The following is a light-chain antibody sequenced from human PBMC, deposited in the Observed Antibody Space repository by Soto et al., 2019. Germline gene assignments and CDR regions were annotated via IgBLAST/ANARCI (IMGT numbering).Light chain of an antibody. J-gene: IGKJ1*01. CDR2: GAS. Sequence: EIVLTQSPGTLSLSPGERATLSCRASQSVSSSYLAWYQQKPGQAHRLLIYGASSRATGIPDRFSGRGSGTDFTLTISRLGPEDFAVYYCQQYGSSPPWTFGQGTKVEIK. CDR1: QSVSSSY. CDR3: QQYGSSPPWT. V-gene: IGKV3-20*01.